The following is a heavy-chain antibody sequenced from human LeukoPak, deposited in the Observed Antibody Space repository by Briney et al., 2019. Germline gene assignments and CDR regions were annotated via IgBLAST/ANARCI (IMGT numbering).Heavy chain of an antibody. CDR1: SDSIGMSTYY. CDR3: ARQVAVVEPTDTNWLDS. D-gene: IGHD2-21*01. V-gene: IGHV4-39*01. Sequence: ETLSLTCSFSSDSIGMSTYYWGWGRQTPERGVEWIESIFYTGRTYYTQSLQSRVIMSLDTSKNQFYMRLTSVSAADTAVYYCARQVAVVEPTDTNWLDSWGQGALVTVSS. J-gene: IGHJ5*01. CDR2: IFYTGRT.